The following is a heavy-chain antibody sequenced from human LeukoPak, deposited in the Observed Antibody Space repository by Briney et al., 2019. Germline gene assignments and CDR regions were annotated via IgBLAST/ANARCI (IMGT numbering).Heavy chain of an antibody. CDR3: ARLSGYDWESFYDY. CDR2: IYHTGIT. D-gene: IGHD5-12*01. CDR1: GGSIISTNW. V-gene: IGHV4-4*02. Sequence: SGTLSLTCAVSGGSIISTNWWSWVRQPPGKGLEWLGEIYHTGITNYNPSLKSRVTMSVDKSKNQFSLKLTSVTAADTGVYYCARLSGYDWESFYDYWGQGTLVTVSS. J-gene: IGHJ4*02.